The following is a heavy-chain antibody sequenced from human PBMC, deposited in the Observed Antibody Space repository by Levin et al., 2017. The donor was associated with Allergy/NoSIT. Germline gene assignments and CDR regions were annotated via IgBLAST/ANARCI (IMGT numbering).Heavy chain of an antibody. V-gene: IGHV3-9*01. J-gene: IGHJ3*01. CDR1: GFTFDDYA. Sequence: GGSLRLSCAASGFTFDDYAMHWVRQVPGKGLEWVSGISWNSNSIVYAESVKGRFTISRDNAKNSLYLQMNSLRAEDTALYYCAKFHRVRGPVSEEGTFDLWGQGTMVTVSS. CDR3: AKFHRVRGPVSEEGTFDL. D-gene: IGHD3-10*01. CDR2: ISWNSNSI.